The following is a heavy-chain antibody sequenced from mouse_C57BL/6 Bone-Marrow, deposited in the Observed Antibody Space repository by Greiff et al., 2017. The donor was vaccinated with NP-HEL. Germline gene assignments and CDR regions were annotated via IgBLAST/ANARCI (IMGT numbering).Heavy chain of an antibody. J-gene: IGHJ1*03. CDR3: TRSTTVVDWYFDV. V-gene: IGHV6-6*01. CDR1: GFTFSDAW. Sequence: EVQRVESGGGLVQPGGSMKLSCAASGFTFSDAWMDWVRQSPEKGLEWVAEIRNKANNHATYYAESVKGRFTISRDDSKSSVYLQMNSLRAEDTGIYYCTRSTTVVDWYFDVWGTGTTVTVSS. D-gene: IGHD1-1*01. CDR2: IRNKANNHAT.